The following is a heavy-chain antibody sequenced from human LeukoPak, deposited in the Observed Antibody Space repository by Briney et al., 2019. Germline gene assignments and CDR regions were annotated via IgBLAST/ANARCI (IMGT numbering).Heavy chain of an antibody. CDR3: ARELGFGSGSFRGMDV. V-gene: IGHV1-46*01. Sequence: ASVTVSCKASGYTLTSYYMHWVRQAPGQGLEWMGIINPSLGNTRYAQKFQGRVTMTSDTSTSTGYMELSSLRSEDTAVYYCARELGFGSGSFRGMDVWGQGTTVTVSS. CDR1: GYTLTSYY. CDR2: INPSLGNT. D-gene: IGHD3-10*01. J-gene: IGHJ6*02.